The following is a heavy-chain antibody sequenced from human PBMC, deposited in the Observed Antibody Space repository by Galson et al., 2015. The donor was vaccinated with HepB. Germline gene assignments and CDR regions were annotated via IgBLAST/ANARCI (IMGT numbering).Heavy chain of an antibody. Sequence: SVKVSCKASGYTFTGYYMHWVRQAPGQGLEWMGRINPNSGGTNYAQKFQGRVTMTRDTSISTAYMELSRLRSDDTVVYYCARGAWGGSGNIHYGMDVWGQGTTVTVSS. CDR1: GYTFTGYY. CDR3: ARGAWGGSGNIHYGMDV. J-gene: IGHJ6*02. V-gene: IGHV1-2*05. D-gene: IGHD3-10*01. CDR2: INPNSGGT.